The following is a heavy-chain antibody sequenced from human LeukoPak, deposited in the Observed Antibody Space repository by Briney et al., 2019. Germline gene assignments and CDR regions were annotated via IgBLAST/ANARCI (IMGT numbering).Heavy chain of an antibody. Sequence: GGSLRLSCAASGFTFSDYYMSWIRQAPGKGLEWVSYISSSGSTIYYADSVKGRFTISRDNAKNSLYLQMNSLRAEDTAVYYCARNPVTAYYYYYGMDVWGQGTTVTVSS. CDR2: ISSSGSTI. D-gene: IGHD4-17*01. J-gene: IGHJ6*02. CDR3: ARNPVTAYYYYYGMDV. V-gene: IGHV3-11*01. CDR1: GFTFSDYY.